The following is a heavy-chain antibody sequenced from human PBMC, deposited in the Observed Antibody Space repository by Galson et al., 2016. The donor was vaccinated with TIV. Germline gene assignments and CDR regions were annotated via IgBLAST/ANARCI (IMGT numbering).Heavy chain of an antibody. CDR2: ISGGGGST. CDR1: GFTFGSYG. D-gene: IGHD3-22*01. Sequence: SLRLSCATSGFTFGSYGMHWVRQAPGMGLEWVSAISGGGGSTYYADSVKGRFTVSRDNSKNTLFLQMNSLRAEDTAVYYCTKVPSSGFSYYYGLDVWGQGTTVTVSS. V-gene: IGHV3-23*01. CDR3: TKVPSSGFSYYYGLDV. J-gene: IGHJ6*02.